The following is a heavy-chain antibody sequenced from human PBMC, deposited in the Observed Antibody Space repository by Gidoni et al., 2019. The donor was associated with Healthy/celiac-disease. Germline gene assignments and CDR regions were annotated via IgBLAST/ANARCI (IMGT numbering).Heavy chain of an antibody. V-gene: IGHV3-9*01. Sequence: EVQLVESGGGLVQPGRSLRLSCAASGFTFDDYAMHWVRQAPGKGLEWVSGISWNSGSIGYADSVKGRFTISRDNAKNSLYLQMNSLRAEDTALYYCAKARSLVYYFDYWGQGTLVTVSS. CDR1: GFTFDDYA. CDR3: AKARSLVYYFDY. CDR2: ISWNSGSI. J-gene: IGHJ4*02. D-gene: IGHD1-26*01.